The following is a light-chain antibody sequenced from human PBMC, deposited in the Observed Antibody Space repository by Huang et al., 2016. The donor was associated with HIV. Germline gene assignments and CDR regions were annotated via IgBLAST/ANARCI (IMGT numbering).Light chain of an antibody. CDR3: QQYGSSPRS. CDR2: GAS. V-gene: IGKV3-20*01. CDR1: QSMSSNY. Sequence: ELVLTQSPGTLSLSPGERATLSCRASQSMSSNYLAWYQQKPCQAPRLLIYGASSRATGIPDRCSGSGSGTDFTLTISRLEPEDFAVYYCQQYGSSPRSFGQGTKVEIK. J-gene: IGKJ1*01.